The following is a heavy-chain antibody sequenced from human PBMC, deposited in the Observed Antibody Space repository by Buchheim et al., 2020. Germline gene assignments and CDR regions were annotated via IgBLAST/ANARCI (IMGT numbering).Heavy chain of an antibody. CDR1: GGSFSGYY. Sequence: QVQLQQWGAGLLKPSETLSLTCAVYGGSFSGYYWSWIREPPGKGLEWIGEINHSGSTNYNPSLKSRVTISVDTSKNQFFLNLSSVTAADTAVYYCARGWGYCSSTSCSPFDYWGQGTL. J-gene: IGHJ4*02. CDR3: ARGWGYCSSTSCSPFDY. D-gene: IGHD2-2*01. CDR2: INHSGST. V-gene: IGHV4-34*01.